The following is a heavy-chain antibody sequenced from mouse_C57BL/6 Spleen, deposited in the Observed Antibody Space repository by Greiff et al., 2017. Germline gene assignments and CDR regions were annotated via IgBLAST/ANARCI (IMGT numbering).Heavy chain of an antibody. CDR3: AKGYYGNFDY. Sequence: EVQRVESGPGLVKPSQSLSLTCSVTGYSITSGYYWNWIRQFPGNKLEWMGYISYDGSNNYNPSLKNRIPITRDTSKNQFFLKLNSVTTEDTATYYCAKGYYGNFDYWGQGTTLTVSS. CDR1: GYSITSGYY. J-gene: IGHJ2*01. V-gene: IGHV3-6*01. D-gene: IGHD2-1*01. CDR2: ISYDGSN.